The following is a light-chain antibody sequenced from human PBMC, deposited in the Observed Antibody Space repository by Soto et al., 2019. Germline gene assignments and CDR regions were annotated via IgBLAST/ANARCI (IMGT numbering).Light chain of an antibody. Sequence: DIQMTQSPSTLSASVGDRVTITCRASQSISSWLAWYQQEPGKAPKLLIYDASSLESGVPSRFSGSGSGTDFTLTINSLQPEDFATYYCQQADSFPLTFGGGTKVDIK. CDR3: QQADSFPLT. V-gene: IGKV1-5*01. J-gene: IGKJ4*01. CDR2: DAS. CDR1: QSISSW.